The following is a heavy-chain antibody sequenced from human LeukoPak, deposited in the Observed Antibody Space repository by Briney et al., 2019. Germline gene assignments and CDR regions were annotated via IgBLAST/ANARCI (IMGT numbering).Heavy chain of an antibody. CDR1: GFTFSGST. D-gene: IGHD6-19*01. J-gene: IGHJ4*02. V-gene: IGHV3-21*01. Sequence: PGGSLRLSCAASGFTFSGSTMNWVRQAPGKGLEWVSFISTSSSYIYCADSVRGRFTISGDNAKNSLYLQMNSLRAEDTAVYYCARQQWLDGAYYFDYWGQGTLVTVSS. CDR2: ISTSSSYI. CDR3: ARQQWLDGAYYFDY.